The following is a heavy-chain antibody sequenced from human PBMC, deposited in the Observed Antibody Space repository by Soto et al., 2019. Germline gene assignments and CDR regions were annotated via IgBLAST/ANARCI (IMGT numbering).Heavy chain of an antibody. CDR1: GGSISSSSYY. V-gene: IGHV4-39*01. CDR2: IYYSGST. D-gene: IGHD3-22*01. CDR3: ARASDDSSGYYLDY. J-gene: IGHJ4*02. Sequence: QLQLQESGPGLVKPSETLSLTCTVSGGSISSSSYYWGWIRQPPGKGLEWIGSIYYSGSTYYNPSLKSRVTISVDTSKNQFSLKLSSVTAADTAVYYCARASDDSSGYYLDYWGQGTLVTVSS.